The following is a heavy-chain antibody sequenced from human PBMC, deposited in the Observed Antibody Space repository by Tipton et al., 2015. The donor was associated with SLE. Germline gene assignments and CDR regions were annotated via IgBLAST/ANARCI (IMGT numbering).Heavy chain of an antibody. D-gene: IGHD1-7*01. Sequence: SLRLSCAASGFTFSSYSMNWVRQAPGKGLEWVSSISSSSSYIYYADSVKGRFTISRDNAKNSLYLQMNSLRAEDTAVYYCAREYNWNSYYFDYWGQGTLVTVSS. CDR3: AREYNWNSYYFDY. V-gene: IGHV3-21*03. CDR2: ISSSSSYI. CDR1: GFTFSSYS. J-gene: IGHJ4*02.